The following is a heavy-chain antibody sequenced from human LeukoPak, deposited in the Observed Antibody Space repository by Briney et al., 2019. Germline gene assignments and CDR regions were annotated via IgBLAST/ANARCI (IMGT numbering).Heavy chain of an antibody. D-gene: IGHD6-13*01. Sequence: ASVNVSCKASGYTFTTYYMHWVRQAPGQGLVWMGLINPSGGGTRYAQKFQGRVTMTRDTSISSAYMELSSLTSDDTAVYYCARATDISSWYLAYWGQGSLVTVSS. CDR3: ARATDISSWYLAY. CDR2: INPSGGGT. V-gene: IGHV1-46*01. J-gene: IGHJ4*02. CDR1: GYTFTTYY.